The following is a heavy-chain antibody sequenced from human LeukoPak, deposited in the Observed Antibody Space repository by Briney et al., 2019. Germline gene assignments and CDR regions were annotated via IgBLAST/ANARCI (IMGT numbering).Heavy chain of an antibody. V-gene: IGHV4-34*01. CDR3: ASSFMTTVTPRIKTFDY. D-gene: IGHD4-17*01. J-gene: IGHJ4*02. Sequence: PSETLSLTCAVYGGSFSGYYWSWIRQPPGKGLEWIGEINHSGSTNYNPSLKSRVTISVDTSKNQFSLKLSSVTAADTAVYYCASSFMTTVTPRIKTFDYWGQGALVTVSS. CDR2: INHSGST. CDR1: GGSFSGYY.